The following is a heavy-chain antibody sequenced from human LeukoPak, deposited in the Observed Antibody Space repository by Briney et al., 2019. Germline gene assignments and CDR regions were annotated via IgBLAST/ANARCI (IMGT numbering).Heavy chain of an antibody. CDR3: VKLSSGSGSSFGFDS. V-gene: IGHV3-23*01. Sequence: GALRLSCAASGFTFTSYSMNWVRQAPGKGLEWVSTISGGGGSTYYADSVKGRFTISRDNSKNTLYLQVNSLRAEDTAVYYCVKLSSGSGSSFGFDSWGLGTLVTVSS. CDR1: GFTFTSYS. J-gene: IGHJ4*02. CDR2: ISGGGGST. D-gene: IGHD6-13*01.